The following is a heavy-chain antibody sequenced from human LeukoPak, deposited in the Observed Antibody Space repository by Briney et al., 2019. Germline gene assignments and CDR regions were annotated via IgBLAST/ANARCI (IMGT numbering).Heavy chain of an antibody. Sequence: GGSLRLSCEASRFTFRTYQMTWVRQAPGKGLEWVSYISSGGSTRYYADSVKGRFTISRDNANNSLYLQMNSLRAEDTAVYYCARLLAVVRGSHYGMDAWGQGTTVTVSS. J-gene: IGHJ6*02. V-gene: IGHV3-48*03. CDR3: ARLLAVVRGSHYGMDA. CDR1: RFTFRTYQ. CDR2: ISSGGSTR. D-gene: IGHD6-19*01.